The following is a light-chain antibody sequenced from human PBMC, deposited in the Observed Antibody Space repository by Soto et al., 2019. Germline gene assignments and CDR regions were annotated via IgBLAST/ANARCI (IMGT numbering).Light chain of an antibody. V-gene: IGKV4-1*01. CDR1: QIVLFTSNNKNY. CDR3: QQYYTLPLT. Sequence: DIVMTQSPDSLAVSLGEKATINCESSQIVLFTSNNKNYLAWYQQKPGQPPKLLLSWASARESGVPERFSGSGSGTLFTLSISSLQAEDVAVYYCQQYYTLPLTFGGGTKV. CDR2: WAS. J-gene: IGKJ4*01.